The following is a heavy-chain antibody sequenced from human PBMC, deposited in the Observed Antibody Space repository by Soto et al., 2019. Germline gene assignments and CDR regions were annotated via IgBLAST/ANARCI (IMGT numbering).Heavy chain of an antibody. J-gene: IGHJ4*02. CDR2: ISWNSGSI. Sequence: EVQLVESGGGLVQPGRSLRLSCAASGFTFDDYAMHWVRQAPGKGLEWVSGISWNSGSIGYADSVKGRFTISRDNAKNSLYLQMNSLRAEDTALYYCAKDMAARLYYFDYWGQGTLVTVSS. CDR3: AKDMAARLYYFDY. CDR1: GFTFDDYA. V-gene: IGHV3-9*01. D-gene: IGHD6-6*01.